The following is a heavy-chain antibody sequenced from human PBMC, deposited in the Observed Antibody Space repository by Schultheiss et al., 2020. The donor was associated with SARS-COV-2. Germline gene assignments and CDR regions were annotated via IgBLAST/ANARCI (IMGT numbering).Heavy chain of an antibody. CDR1: GFTFSSYA. J-gene: IGHJ4*02. CDR3: AREPTDSSGWDMYYFDY. V-gene: IGHV3-30*01. CDR2: ISYDGSNK. D-gene: IGHD6-19*01. Sequence: GGSLRLSCKGSGFTFSSYAMHWVRQAPGKGLEWVAVISYDGSNKYYADSVKGRFTISRDNSKNTLYLQMNSLRVEDTAVYYCAREPTDSSGWDMYYFDYWGQGTLVTVSS.